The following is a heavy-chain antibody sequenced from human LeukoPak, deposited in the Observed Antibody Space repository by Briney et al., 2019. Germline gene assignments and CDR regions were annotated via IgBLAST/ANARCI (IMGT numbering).Heavy chain of an antibody. J-gene: IGHJ4*02. CDR1: GFTFSSYV. Sequence: PGGSLRLSCAASGFTFSSYVMSWVRQAPGKGLEWVSVISGSGGNTYYADSVKGRFTISRDNSKNTLYLQMNSLRAEDTAVYYCAKDPASSDSAYDWADYWGQGTLVTVSS. CDR3: AKDPASSDSAYDWADY. CDR2: ISGSGGNT. V-gene: IGHV3-23*01. D-gene: IGHD5-12*01.